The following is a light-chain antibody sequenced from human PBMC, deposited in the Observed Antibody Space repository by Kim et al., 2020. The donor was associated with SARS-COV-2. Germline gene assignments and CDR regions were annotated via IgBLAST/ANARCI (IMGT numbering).Light chain of an antibody. CDR3: LQLNSYPT. CDR1: QGINSY. CDR2: AAS. J-gene: IGKJ4*01. V-gene: IGKV1-9*01. Sequence: IQLTQSPSSLSASVGDRVTITCRASQGINSYLAWYQQKPGTAPKLLIYAASSLQSGVPSRFSGSGSGTDFTLTISSLQPEDFATYYCLQLNSYPTFGGGTKLEI.